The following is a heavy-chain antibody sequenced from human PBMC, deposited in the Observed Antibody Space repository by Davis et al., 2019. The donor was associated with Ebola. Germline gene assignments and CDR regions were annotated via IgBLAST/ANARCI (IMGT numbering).Heavy chain of an antibody. CDR2: IYYSGST. V-gene: IGHV4-59*06. D-gene: IGHD2-15*01. J-gene: IGHJ5*02. CDR3: ARVFRGYCSGGSCYRYWFDP. Sequence: SETLSLTCTVSGGSISSYYWSWIRQHPGKGLEWIGYIYYSGSTYYNPSLKSRVTISVDTSKNQFSLKLSSVTAADTAVYYCARVFRGYCSGGSCYRYWFDPWGQGTLVTVSS. CDR1: GGSISSYY.